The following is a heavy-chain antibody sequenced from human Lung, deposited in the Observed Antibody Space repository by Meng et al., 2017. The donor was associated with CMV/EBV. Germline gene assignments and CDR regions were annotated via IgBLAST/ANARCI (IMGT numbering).Heavy chain of an antibody. CDR1: GLTARNNF. CDR2: IYSGDST. J-gene: IGHJ4*03. Sequence: GESLKISCAVSGLTARNNFMTWVRQAPGKGLEWVSVIYSGDSTYYADSVKGRFTISRDNSQNILFLQMNNLRGEDTAIYFCGRDWRNAGRSRGSIDWGHGTLVTVSS. CDR3: GRDWRNAGRSRGSID. V-gene: IGHV3-53*01. D-gene: IGHD3-16*01.